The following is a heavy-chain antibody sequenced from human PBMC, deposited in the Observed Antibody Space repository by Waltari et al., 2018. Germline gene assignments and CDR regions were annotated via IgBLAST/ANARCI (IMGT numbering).Heavy chain of an antibody. CDR1: GYTLTELS. V-gene: IGHV1-24*01. J-gene: IGHJ4*02. Sequence: QVQLVQSGAEVKKPGASVKVSCKVSGYTLTELSMHWVRQAPGKGLEWMGGFDREDGETIYAQKFQGRVTMPEDTSPDTAYMELSSLRSEDTAVYYCATGGRDAHRDYWGQGTLVTVSS. CDR3: ATGGRDAHRDY. CDR2: FDREDGET.